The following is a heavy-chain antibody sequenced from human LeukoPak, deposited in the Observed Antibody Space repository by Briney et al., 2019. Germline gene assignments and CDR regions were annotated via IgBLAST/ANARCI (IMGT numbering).Heavy chain of an antibody. CDR2: IIPIFGRA. Sequence: ASVKVSCKAAGDTISAYSLNWVRQAPGQGLECMGGIIPIFGRAYYAQNLQGRVTITADKSTSTAYMELSSLGSEDTAIYYCAKGRGRLHVNRGVYNYHYYMEVWGTGTTVIVSS. J-gene: IGHJ6*03. V-gene: IGHV1-69*06. CDR1: GDTISAYS. CDR3: AKGRGRLHVNRGVYNYHYYMEV. D-gene: IGHD3-10*01.